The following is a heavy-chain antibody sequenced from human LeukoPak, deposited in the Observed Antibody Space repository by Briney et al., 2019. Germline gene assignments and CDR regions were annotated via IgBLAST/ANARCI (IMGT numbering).Heavy chain of an antibody. J-gene: IGHJ4*02. CDR2: IHPSTGNP. CDR3: ARAFQSLGGLSLPDY. CDR1: GYTFSGYY. V-gene: IGHV7-4-1*02. D-gene: IGHD3-16*02. Sequence: ASVKVSCKASGYTFSGYYMHWVRQAPGQGLEWMGWIHPSTGNPTYAQGFTGRFVFSLDTSVSTTYLQISSLKAEDTAVYYCARAFQSLGGLSLPDYWGQGTLVTVSS.